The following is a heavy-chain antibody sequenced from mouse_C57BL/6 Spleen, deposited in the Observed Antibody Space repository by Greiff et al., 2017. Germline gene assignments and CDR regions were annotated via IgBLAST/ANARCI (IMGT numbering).Heavy chain of an antibody. CDR1: GYSFTGYY. Sequence: VQLQQSGPELVKPGASVKISCTASGYSFTGYYMNWVKQSPDKSLEWIGEINPSTGGTTYNENFKAKATLTVGKSSSTAYMQLQSLTSEDSAVYYCARGNYYSNYGDFEVWGTGTTVTVSS. CDR3: ARGNYYSNYGDFEV. V-gene: IGHV1-42*01. CDR2: INPSTGGT. J-gene: IGHJ1*03. D-gene: IGHD2-5*01.